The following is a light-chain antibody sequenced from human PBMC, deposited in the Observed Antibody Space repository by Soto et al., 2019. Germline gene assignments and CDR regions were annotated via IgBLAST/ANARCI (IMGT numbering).Light chain of an antibody. CDR1: QSVDNRY. V-gene: IGKV3-20*01. J-gene: IGKJ2*01. CDR2: GIS. CDR3: QQYSTLPHT. Sequence: ESVLTQSPGTLSLSPGERATLSCRASQSVDNRYFAWYQQKPGQAPRLLIYGISNRATGIPDRFSGSGSGTDFTLTISRLEPEDFVVYYCQQYSTLPHTFGQGTNLEVK.